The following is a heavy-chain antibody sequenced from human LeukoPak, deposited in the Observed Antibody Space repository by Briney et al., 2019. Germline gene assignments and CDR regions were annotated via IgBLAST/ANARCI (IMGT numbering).Heavy chain of an antibody. CDR1: GYTFTGYY. CDR3: ARVGKQWRGGNYFDS. CDR2: INPNSGGT. V-gene: IGHV1-2*02. J-gene: IGHJ4*02. D-gene: IGHD6-19*01. Sequence: GASVKVSCKASGYTFTGYYMHWVRQAPGQGLEWMGWINPNSGGTNYAQKFLGRVTMTRDTSISTAYMELRRLRSDDTAVYYCARVGKQWRGGNYFDSWGQGTLVAVSS.